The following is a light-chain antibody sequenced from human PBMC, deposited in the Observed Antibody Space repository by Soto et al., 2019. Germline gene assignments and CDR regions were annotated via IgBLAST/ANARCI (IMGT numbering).Light chain of an antibody. V-gene: IGKV1-39*01. J-gene: IGKJ1*01. CDR1: QSIRNY. Sequence: DIQMTQSPSSLSASVGDRVTITCRASQSIRNYLNWYQQKPGKAPNLLIYAASSLQSGVPSRFGGSGSGTDFTLTITSLQPEDFATYFCQQSSSIPKTFGQGTKVEI. CDR3: QQSSSIPKT. CDR2: AAS.